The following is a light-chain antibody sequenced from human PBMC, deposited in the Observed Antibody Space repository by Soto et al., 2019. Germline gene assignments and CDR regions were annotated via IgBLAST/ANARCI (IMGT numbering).Light chain of an antibody. J-gene: IGKJ1*01. V-gene: IGKV3-15*01. CDR3: QQYNTWLWT. CDR2: GAS. CDR1: QSVNAN. Sequence: EVVMTQSPATLSVSPGERATLSCRASQSVNANLAWYQQKPGQAPRLLIHGASNRATGVPARFSGSGFGTEFIXXIXSLXSDDVAGYYCQQYNTWLWTFGQGSKVEI.